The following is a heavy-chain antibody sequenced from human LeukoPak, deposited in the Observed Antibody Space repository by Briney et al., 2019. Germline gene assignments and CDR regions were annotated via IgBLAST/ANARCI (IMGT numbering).Heavy chain of an antibody. CDR1: GGSISSYY. CDR2: IYYSGST. J-gene: IGHJ4*02. V-gene: IGHV4-59*01. D-gene: IGHD4-17*01. Sequence: SETLSLTCTASGGSISSYYWSWIRQPPGKGLEWIGYIYYSGSTNYNPSLKSRVTISVDTSKNQFSLKLSSVTAADTAVYYCARDPHDYGDYVSYWGQGTLVTVSS. CDR3: ARDPHDYGDYVSY.